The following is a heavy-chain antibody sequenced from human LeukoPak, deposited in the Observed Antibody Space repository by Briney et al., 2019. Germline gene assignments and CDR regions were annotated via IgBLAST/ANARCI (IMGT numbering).Heavy chain of an antibody. CDR3: AREGGYCSSTSCYNWFDP. Sequence: GGSLRLSCAASGFTFDDYGMRWVRQSPGKGLEWVSGINWNGGSTGYADSVKGRFTISRDNAKNSLYLQMNSLRAEDTALYYCAREGGYCSSTSCYNWFDPWGQGTLVTVSS. J-gene: IGHJ5*02. D-gene: IGHD2-2*01. CDR2: INWNGGST. V-gene: IGHV3-20*04. CDR1: GFTFDDYG.